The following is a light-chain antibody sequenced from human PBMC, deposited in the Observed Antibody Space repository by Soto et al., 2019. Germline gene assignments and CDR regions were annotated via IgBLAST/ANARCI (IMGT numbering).Light chain of an antibody. CDR1: SSDVGAYNS. CDR2: EVR. Sequence: QSVLTQPASVSGSPGQSITISCTGTSSDVGAYNSVSWYQQHPDKAPKLIIYEVRHRPSGVSNRVSGSKSGHTASLTISGLQAEDEADYYCSSYTRFSTLVFGGGTKLTVL. V-gene: IGLV2-14*01. J-gene: IGLJ2*01. CDR3: SSYTRFSTLV.